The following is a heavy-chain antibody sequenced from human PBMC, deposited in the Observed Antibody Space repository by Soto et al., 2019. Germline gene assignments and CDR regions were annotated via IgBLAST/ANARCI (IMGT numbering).Heavy chain of an antibody. CDR3: ARGAPYYYDTSGYYSYGMDV. J-gene: IGHJ6*02. CDR2: ISSSGSTI. D-gene: IGHD3-22*01. Sequence: GGSLRLSCAASGFTFSSYEMNWVRQAPGKGLEWVSYISSSGSTIYYADSVKGRFTISRDNAKNSLYLQMNSLRAEDTAVYYCARGAPYYYDTSGYYSYGMDVWGQGTTVTVSS. V-gene: IGHV3-48*03. CDR1: GFTFSSYE.